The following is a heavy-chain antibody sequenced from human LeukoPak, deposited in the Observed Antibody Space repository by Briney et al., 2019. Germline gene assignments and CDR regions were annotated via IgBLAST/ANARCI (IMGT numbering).Heavy chain of an antibody. D-gene: IGHD2-21*02. CDR1: GGSISSGDYY. CDR3: ARRRSDFAIDS. J-gene: IGHJ5*01. V-gene: IGHV4-30-4*01. Sequence: SETLSLTCSVSGGSISSGDYYWSWIRQPPGKGLEWIGNIYYSGSTYYNSSLKSRVTIAVDTSKNQFSLKLSSVTAADTAVYYCARRRSDFAIDSWGQGTLVTVSS. CDR2: IYYSGST.